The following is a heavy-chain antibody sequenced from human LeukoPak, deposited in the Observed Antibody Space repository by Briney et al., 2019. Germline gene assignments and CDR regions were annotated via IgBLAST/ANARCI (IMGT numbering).Heavy chain of an antibody. J-gene: IGHJ4*02. Sequence: GGSLRLSCSASGFTFSSYPWHWFGQPPGRGREYFSPFSSNGGSTYYADSVKGRFTISRDNSKNTLYLQMSSLRAEDTAVYYCVKGLLYYYDSSGYYDYWGQGTLVTVSS. CDR2: FSSNGGST. D-gene: IGHD3-22*01. CDR3: VKGLLYYYDSSGYYDY. V-gene: IGHV3-64D*06. CDR1: GFTFSSYP.